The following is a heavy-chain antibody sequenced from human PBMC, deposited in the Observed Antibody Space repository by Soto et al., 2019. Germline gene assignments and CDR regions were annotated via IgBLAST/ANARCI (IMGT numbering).Heavy chain of an antibody. Sequence: PSETLSLTCTVSGGSITSDHYYWSWIRQPPGKGLEWIEYIYYSGSTYYNPSLKSRVIISIDMSKNQFSLKLSAVTAADTAVYYCARVKGGDYYDSSRYFFASSGQGTLVTVSS. D-gene: IGHD3-22*01. J-gene: IGHJ5*02. CDR2: IYYSGST. CDR3: ARVKGGDYYDSSRYFFAS. V-gene: IGHV4-30-4*01. CDR1: GGSITSDHYY.